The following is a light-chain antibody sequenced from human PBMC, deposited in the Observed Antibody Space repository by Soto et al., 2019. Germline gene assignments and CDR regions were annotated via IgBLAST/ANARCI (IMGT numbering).Light chain of an antibody. Sequence: DIQMTQSPSSVSASVGDRVTITCRASHDISTWLAWYQQKPGKAPKLLIYAASSLFSGVPSRFSGSGSGTDFTLTITSLQPADFATYYCQQTYTTPLTFGGGTKVDIK. J-gene: IGKJ4*01. CDR3: QQTYTTPLT. CDR1: HDISTW. V-gene: IGKV1-12*01. CDR2: AAS.